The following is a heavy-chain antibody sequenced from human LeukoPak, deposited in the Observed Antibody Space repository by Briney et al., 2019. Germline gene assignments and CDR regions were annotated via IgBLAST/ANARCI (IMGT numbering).Heavy chain of an antibody. CDR3: ASGPRNWFDP. CDR2: IYYSGST. V-gene: IGHV4-31*03. J-gene: IGHJ5*02. Sequence: SQTLSLTCTVSGGSISSGGYYWSWIRQHPGKGLEWIGYIYYSGSTYYNPSLKSRVTISVDTSKNQFSLKLSSVTAADTAVCYCASGPRNWFDPWGQGTLVTVSS. CDR1: GGSISSGGYY.